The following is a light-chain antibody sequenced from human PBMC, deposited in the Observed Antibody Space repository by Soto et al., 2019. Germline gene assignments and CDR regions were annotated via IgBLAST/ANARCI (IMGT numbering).Light chain of an antibody. CDR3: QQYDNSLYT. Sequence: ETVLTQSPGTLSLSPGERATLSCRASQSVRSSYLAWYQQKPGQAPRLLIYAASTRATGIPDRFSGSGSGTDFTLTISSLEPEDFAVYYFQQYDNSLYTFGQVTKLEIK. CDR1: QSVRSSY. J-gene: IGKJ2*01. CDR2: AAS. V-gene: IGKV3-20*01.